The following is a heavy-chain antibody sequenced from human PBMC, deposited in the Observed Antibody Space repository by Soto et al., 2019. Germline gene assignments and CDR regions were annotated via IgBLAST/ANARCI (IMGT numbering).Heavy chain of an antibody. Sequence: GGSLRLSCAASKVTFVGYAMSWVRQAPGKGLEWVSAISGSGGSTYYADSVKGRFTISRDNSKNTLYLQMNSLRAEDTAVYYCAKDQYYDFWSGPAPRDLYYYYGMDVWGQGTTVTVSS. CDR1: KVTFVGYA. J-gene: IGHJ6*02. V-gene: IGHV3-23*01. CDR2: ISGSGGST. D-gene: IGHD3-3*01. CDR3: AKDQYYDFWSGPAPRDLYYYYGMDV.